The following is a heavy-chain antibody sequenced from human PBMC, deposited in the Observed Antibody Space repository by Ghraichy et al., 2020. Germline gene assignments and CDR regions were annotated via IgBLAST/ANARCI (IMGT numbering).Heavy chain of an antibody. V-gene: IGHV3-48*04. J-gene: IGHJ2*01. CDR3: VRERDSDSWSNWYFDL. CDR2: ITGSLSNSNI. CDR1: GFIFSSYN. Sequence: GGSLRLACAASGFIFSSYNMIWVRQAPGKGLEWVSYITGSLSNSNIYYADSVKGRFTISRDNAKNSLYLQMNSLRAEDTAVYYCVRERDSDSWSNWYFDLWGRGTLVTVSS. D-gene: IGHD6-13*01.